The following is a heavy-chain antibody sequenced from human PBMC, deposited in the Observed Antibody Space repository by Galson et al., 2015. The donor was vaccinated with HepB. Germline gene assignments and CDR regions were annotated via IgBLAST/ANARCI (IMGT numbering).Heavy chain of an antibody. V-gene: IGHV3-30*04. CDR2: ISSDGSNK. J-gene: IGHJ5*01. CDR3: AREDYSSGWYGSDLGNWFDS. CDR1: GFTFSAYA. Sequence: SLRLSCAASGFTFSAYALHWVRQAPGKGLEWVALISSDGSNKYYADSVKGRFTISRVNSKNTVYLQMNTVRAEDTATYYCAREDYSSGWYGSDLGNWFDSWGQGTLVTVSS. D-gene: IGHD6-19*01.